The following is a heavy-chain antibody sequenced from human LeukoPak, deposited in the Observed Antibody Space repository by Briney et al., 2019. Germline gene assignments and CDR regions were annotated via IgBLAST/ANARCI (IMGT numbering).Heavy chain of an antibody. CDR1: GFTFSRNG. Sequence: PGGSLRLSCAASGFTFSRNGMHWVRQAPGKGLEWVALIWYDGNNKYYADSVKGRFIISRDNSKNTLYLQMNSLRAEETAMYYCARDYGTMTVAAVQGYFDYWGQGTLVTVSS. CDR2: IWYDGNNK. J-gene: IGHJ4*02. V-gene: IGHV3-33*01. D-gene: IGHD3-22*01. CDR3: ARDYGTMTVAAVQGYFDY.